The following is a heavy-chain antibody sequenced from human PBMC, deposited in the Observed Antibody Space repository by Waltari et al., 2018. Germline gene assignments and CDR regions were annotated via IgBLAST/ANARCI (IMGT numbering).Heavy chain of an antibody. CDR1: GFPFSPSA. Sequence: EVQLVESGGGLVQPGGSLLLSCAASGFPFSPSAMLWFRQASGKGLEWVVHIRSETNTYATAYAASVEGRFTISRDDSKNTAYLQMNSLKIEDTALYYCSRRGWRGGDYDPYYFDDWGQGTLVTVSS. CDR2: IRSETNTYAT. CDR3: SRRGWRGGDYDPYYFDD. D-gene: IGHD2-21*02. V-gene: IGHV3-73*01. J-gene: IGHJ4*02.